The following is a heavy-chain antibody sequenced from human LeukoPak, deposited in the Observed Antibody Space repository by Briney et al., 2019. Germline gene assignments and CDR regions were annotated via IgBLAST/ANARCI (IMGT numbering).Heavy chain of an antibody. J-gene: IGHJ4*02. V-gene: IGHV4-59*01. CDR1: NGSINSYY. D-gene: IGHD6-13*01. CDR3: ARGDSSSWYAQFDY. CDR2: ISYSGST. Sequence: SETLSLTCTVSNGSINSYYWSWLRQPPGKGLEWIGYISYSGSTKCNPSLKSRVTISVDTSKNQFSLNLRSATAADTAVYYCARGDSSSWYAQFDYWGQGTLVTVSS.